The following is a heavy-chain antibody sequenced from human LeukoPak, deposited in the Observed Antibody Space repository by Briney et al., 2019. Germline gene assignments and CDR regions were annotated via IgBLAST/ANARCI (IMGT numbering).Heavy chain of an antibody. Sequence: PSQSLSLTCVFYGGSLSVYYWSWIRQPSAKGLEWIGEINHSGSTNYNTSLKGRVPIAVDTSKNQFSLKLSSVTAADTAVYYCARHTRDKGGPPYCSSTSCYRWRITGYYFDYWGQGTLVTVSS. CDR3: ARHTRDKGGPPYCSSTSCYRWRITGYYFDY. CDR1: GGSLSVYY. D-gene: IGHD2-2*01. CDR2: INHSGST. J-gene: IGHJ4*02. V-gene: IGHV4-34*01.